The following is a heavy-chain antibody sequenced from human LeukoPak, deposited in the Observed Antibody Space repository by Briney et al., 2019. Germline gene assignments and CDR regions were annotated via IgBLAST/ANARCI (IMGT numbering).Heavy chain of an antibody. CDR3: ARDKMYSSGWYWSDNWFDP. CDR2: IYYSGST. D-gene: IGHD6-19*01. CDR1: GGSISSYY. J-gene: IGHJ5*02. Sequence: SETLSLTCTVSGGSISSYYWSWIRQPPGKGLEWIGYIYYSGSTNYNPSLKSRVTISVDTSKNQFSLKLSSVTAADTAVYYCARDKMYSSGWYWSDNWFDPWGQGTLVTVSS. V-gene: IGHV4-59*01.